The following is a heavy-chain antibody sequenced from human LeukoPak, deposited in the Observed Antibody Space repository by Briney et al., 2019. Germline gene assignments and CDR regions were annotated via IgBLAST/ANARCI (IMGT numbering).Heavy chain of an antibody. D-gene: IGHD3-10*01. Sequence: AASVKVSCKASGGTFSSYAISWVRQAPGQGLEWMGGIIPIFGTANYAQKFQGRVTITADESTSTAYMELNSLRVEDTAIYYCARSLWFATTNFDYWGQGSLVTVSS. CDR3: ARSLWFATTNFDY. CDR2: IIPIFGTA. V-gene: IGHV1-69*01. CDR1: GGTFSSYA. J-gene: IGHJ4*02.